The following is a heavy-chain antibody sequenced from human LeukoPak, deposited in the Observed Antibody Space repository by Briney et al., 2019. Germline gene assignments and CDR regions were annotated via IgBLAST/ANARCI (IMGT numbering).Heavy chain of an antibody. CDR2: IGTAVDT. J-gene: IGHJ5*02. Sequence: PGGSLRLSCPASGLTSSVYDMHCDRHPTGKGLEWVSAIGTAVDTYYSHSVKGRFPISRKNAKHSLYLNMNGLNAGDTAVYFCARGHMLTGYYNFAWFDPWGQGTLVSVFS. CDR3: ARGHMLTGYYNFAWFDP. D-gene: IGHD3-9*01. V-gene: IGHV3-13*01. CDR1: GLTSSVYD.